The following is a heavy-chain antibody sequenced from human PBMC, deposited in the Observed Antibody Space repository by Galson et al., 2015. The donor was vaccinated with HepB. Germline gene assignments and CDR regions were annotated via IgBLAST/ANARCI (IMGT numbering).Heavy chain of an antibody. CDR1: GYTFTSFA. D-gene: IGHD6-19*01. Sequence: SVKVSCKASGYTFTSFAISWVRQAPGQGLEWMGWISAYNGNTNYAQNLQGRVTMTTDTSTNTAFLELTSLRSDDTAVYYCARGQLRLYSSGWFTPYFDYWGQGALVTVSS. CDR2: ISAYNGNT. V-gene: IGHV1-18*04. CDR3: ARGQLRLYSSGWFTPYFDY. J-gene: IGHJ4*02.